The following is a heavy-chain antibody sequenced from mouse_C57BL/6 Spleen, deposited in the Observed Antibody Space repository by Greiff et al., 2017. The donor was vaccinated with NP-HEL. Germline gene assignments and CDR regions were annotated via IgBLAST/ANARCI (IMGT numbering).Heavy chain of an antibody. V-gene: IGHV1-55*01. CDR3: ARDNYYGSRGDAY. CDR1: GYTFTSYW. J-gene: IGHJ3*01. CDR2: IYPGSGST. Sequence: VQLQQSGAELVKPGASVKMSCKASGYTFTSYWITWVKQRPGQGLEWIGDIYPGSGSTNYNEKFKSKATLTVDTSSSTAYMQLSSLTSADSAVYYCARDNYYGSRGDAYWGQGTLVTVSA. D-gene: IGHD1-1*01.